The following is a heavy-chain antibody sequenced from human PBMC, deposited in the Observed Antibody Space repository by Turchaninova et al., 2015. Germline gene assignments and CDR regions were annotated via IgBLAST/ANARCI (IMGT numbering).Heavy chain of an antibody. CDR1: GGTFSSYA. CDR2: IIPIFGTA. Sequence: QVQLVQSGAEVKKPGSSVRVSCQASGGTFSSYAISWVRQAPGQGLGGMGVIIPIFGTANYAQKFQGRVTITADESTSTAYMELSSLRSEDTAVYYCAANPSYYYYGMDVWGQGTTVTVSS. V-gene: IGHV1-69*01. J-gene: IGHJ6*02. CDR3: AANPSYYYYGMDV.